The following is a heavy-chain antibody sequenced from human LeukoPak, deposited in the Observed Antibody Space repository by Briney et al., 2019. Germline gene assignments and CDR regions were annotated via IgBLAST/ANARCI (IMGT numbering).Heavy chain of an antibody. Sequence: PSETLSLTCTVSAGSISAYYWTWIRQPPGKGLEWIGYTSDSGSSNYKSSLKSRASMSVETSKRQFSLTLTSVTAADTSVYYCARIVRQDGGYLDLWGRGSLVTVSS. CDR2: TSDSGSS. CDR1: AGSISAYY. D-gene: IGHD3-16*02. V-gene: IGHV4-59*08. CDR3: ARIVRQDGGYLDL. J-gene: IGHJ2*01.